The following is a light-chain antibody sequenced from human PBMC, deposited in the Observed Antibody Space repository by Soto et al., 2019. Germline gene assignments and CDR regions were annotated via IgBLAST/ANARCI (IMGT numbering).Light chain of an antibody. CDR2: ATS. CDR3: LQDNTFPWT. CDR1: QDIRSE. J-gene: IGKJ1*01. V-gene: IGKV1-6*01. Sequence: AIQMTQSPSSRSASVGDRVTITCRASQDIRSELGWYQQRPGKAPNLLIYATSSLKSGVPSRFSGSGSGTDFTLTISSLQPEDFATYYCLQDNTFPWTFGQGTKVEVK.